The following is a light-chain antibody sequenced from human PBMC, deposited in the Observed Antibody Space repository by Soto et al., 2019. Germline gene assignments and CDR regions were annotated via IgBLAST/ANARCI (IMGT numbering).Light chain of an antibody. J-gene: IGLJ2*01. CDR2: DVS. V-gene: IGLV2-14*03. CDR3: NSYRRSSTRDVV. Sequence: QSVLTQPASVSGSPGQSITISCTGTSSDVGGYNYVSWYQQHPGKAPKLMIYDVSNRPSGVSNRFSGSKSGNTASLTISGLQAEDEADYYCNSYRRSSTRDVVFGGGTKLTVL. CDR1: SSDVGGYNY.